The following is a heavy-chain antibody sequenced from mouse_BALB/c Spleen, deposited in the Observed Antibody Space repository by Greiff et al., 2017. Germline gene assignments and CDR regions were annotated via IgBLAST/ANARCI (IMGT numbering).Heavy chain of an antibody. CDR1: GISITTGNYR. V-gene: IGHV3-5*02. J-gene: IGHJ4*01. Sequence: VQLKQSGPGLVKPSQTVSLTCTVTGISITTGNYRWSWIRQFPGNKLEWIGYIYYSGTITYNPSLTSRTTITRDTSKNQFFLEMNSLTAEDTATYYCARGNSGAMDYWGQGTSVTVSS. CDR3: ARGNSGAMDY. CDR2: IYYSGTI. D-gene: IGHD2-1*01.